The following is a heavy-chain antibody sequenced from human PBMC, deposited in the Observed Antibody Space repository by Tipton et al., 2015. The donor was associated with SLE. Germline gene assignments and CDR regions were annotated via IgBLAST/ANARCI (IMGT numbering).Heavy chain of an antibody. CDR2: IYYKGA. V-gene: IGHV4-39*01. CDR1: GGSINITNYY. Sequence: LRLSCTVSGGSINITNYYWGWIRQPPGKGLEGIGSIYYKGAYYNPSLKNRDTIFVDTCKNQFSLKMNPVTAADTAVYYCATHDGADYWGQGTLVTVSS. D-gene: IGHD1-1*01. J-gene: IGHJ4*02. CDR3: ATHDGADY.